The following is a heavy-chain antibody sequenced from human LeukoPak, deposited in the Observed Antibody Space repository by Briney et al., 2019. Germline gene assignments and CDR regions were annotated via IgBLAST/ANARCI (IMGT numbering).Heavy chain of an antibody. CDR3: ARLDTAMDYSAFDI. D-gene: IGHD5-18*01. CDR1: GFTFSSYS. V-gene: IGHV3-21*01. CDR2: ISSSSSYI. J-gene: IGHJ3*02. Sequence: PGGSLRLSCAASGFTFSSYSMNWARQAPGKGLEWVSSISSSSSYIHYADSVKGRFTISSDNAKNSLYLQMNSLRAEDTAVYYCARLDTAMDYSAFDIWGQGTMVTVSS.